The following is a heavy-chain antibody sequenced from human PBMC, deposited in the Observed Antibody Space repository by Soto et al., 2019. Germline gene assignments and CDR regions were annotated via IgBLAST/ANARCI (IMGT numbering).Heavy chain of an antibody. J-gene: IGHJ5*02. CDR2: IYYSGST. D-gene: IGHD3-10*01. Sequence: PSETLSLTCTVSGGSISSGDYYWSWIRQPPGKGLEWIGFIYYSGSTYYNPSLKSRVTISVDTSKNQFSLKLSSVTAADTAVYYCARVLWFGELLGNGWFDPWGQGTLVTVSS. CDR1: GGSISSGDYY. V-gene: IGHV4-30-4*01. CDR3: ARVLWFGELLGNGWFDP.